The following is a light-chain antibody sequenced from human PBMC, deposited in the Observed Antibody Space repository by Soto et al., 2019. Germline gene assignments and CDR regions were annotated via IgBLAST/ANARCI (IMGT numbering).Light chain of an antibody. J-gene: IGKJ5*01. V-gene: IGKV3-20*01. CDR3: QQYGSSPNT. CDR2: GAS. CDR1: QSVSSSY. Sequence: EIVLTQSPGTLSLSPGERATLSCRSSQSVSSSYLAWYQQTPGQAPRLLIYGASSRATGIPDRFSGSGSGTDITLTISRLEPEDFAVYYCQQYGSSPNTFGQGTRLEIK.